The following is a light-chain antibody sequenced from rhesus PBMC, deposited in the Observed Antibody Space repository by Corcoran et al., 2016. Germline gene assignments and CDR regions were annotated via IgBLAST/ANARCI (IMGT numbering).Light chain of an antibody. CDR3: QKYDYSPFT. CDR2: SAS. Sequence: QVILTQSPATLSLSPGERATLSCRASQSVSRFLAWYQQKPGQAPRLLIYSASTRATGIPDRFSGSCSGTEFTLTISSLEPEDFAVFYCQKYDYSPFTFGPGTKLDIK. V-gene: IGKV3-53*01. J-gene: IGKJ3*01. CDR1: QSVSRF.